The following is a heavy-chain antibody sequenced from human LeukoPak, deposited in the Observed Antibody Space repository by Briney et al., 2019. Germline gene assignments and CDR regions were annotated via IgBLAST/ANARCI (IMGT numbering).Heavy chain of an antibody. V-gene: IGHV1-2*02. D-gene: IGHD6-19*01. Sequence: GASVKVSCKASGYTFTGYYMHWVRQAPGQGLEWMGWINPNSGGTNYAQKFQGRVTMTRDTSISTAYMELSRLRSDDTAVYYCARELTSSGWTFDYWGQGTLVTVSS. J-gene: IGHJ4*02. CDR3: ARELTSSGWTFDY. CDR1: GYTFTGYY. CDR2: INPNSGGT.